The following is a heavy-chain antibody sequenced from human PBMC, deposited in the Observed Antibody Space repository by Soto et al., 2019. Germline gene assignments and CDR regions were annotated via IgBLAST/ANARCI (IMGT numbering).Heavy chain of an antibody. CDR1: GFTFSSYS. J-gene: IGHJ4*02. CDR3: ARDRASAVGATDY. Sequence: GSLRLSCAASGFTFSSYSMNWVRQAPGKGLEWVSSISSSSSYIYYADSVKGRFTISRDNAKNSLYLQMNSLRAEDTAVYYCARDRASAVGATDYWGQGTLVTVSS. D-gene: IGHD1-26*01. V-gene: IGHV3-21*01. CDR2: ISSSSSYI.